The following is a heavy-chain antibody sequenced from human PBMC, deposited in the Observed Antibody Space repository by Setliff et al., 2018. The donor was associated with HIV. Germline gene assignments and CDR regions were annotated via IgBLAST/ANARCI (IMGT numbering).Heavy chain of an antibody. Sequence: ASVKVSCKASGYTFTSYAMYWVRQAPGQRLEWMGWINAGDGNTKYSQKFQGRVTITRDTSASTAYMELSSLRSEDTAVYYCARTGDYSNNYYYYMDVWGKGTTVTVSS. J-gene: IGHJ6*03. CDR1: GYTFTSYA. CDR3: ARTGDYSNNYYYYMDV. CDR2: INAGDGNT. V-gene: IGHV1-3*01. D-gene: IGHD4-4*01.